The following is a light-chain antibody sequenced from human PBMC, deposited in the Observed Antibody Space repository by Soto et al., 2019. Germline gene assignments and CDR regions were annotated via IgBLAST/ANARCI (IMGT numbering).Light chain of an antibody. J-gene: IGKJ2*01. CDR1: QSISNY. CDR2: IAS. Sequence: DIQMTQSPSPLSASVGDRVTITCRASQSISNYLNWYQQKPGQAPNLLIYIASNLHSGVPSRFSGSGSGTDFTLTISSLQPEDFSTYYCQKSHSSPYTFVQGTKLQIK. CDR3: QKSHSSPYT. V-gene: IGKV1-39*01.